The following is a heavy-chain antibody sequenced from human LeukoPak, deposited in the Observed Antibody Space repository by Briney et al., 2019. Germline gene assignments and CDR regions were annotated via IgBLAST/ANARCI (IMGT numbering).Heavy chain of an antibody. Sequence: PGGSLRLSCAASGFTFSSYSMTWVRQAPGKGLEWVSSISSSSSYIYYADSVKGRFTISRDNAKDSLYLQMNSLRAEDTAVYYWARDERLEFDYWGQGTLVTVSS. CDR3: ARDERLEFDY. CDR2: ISSSSSYI. V-gene: IGHV3-21*01. D-gene: IGHD1-1*01. J-gene: IGHJ4*02. CDR1: GFTFSSYS.